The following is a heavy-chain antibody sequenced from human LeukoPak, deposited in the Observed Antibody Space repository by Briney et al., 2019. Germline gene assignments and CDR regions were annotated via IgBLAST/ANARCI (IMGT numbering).Heavy chain of an antibody. CDR2: INPNSGGT. D-gene: IGHD1-26*01. J-gene: IGHJ4*02. CDR3: AREGPIVGATHLVDY. CDR1: GYTFTDYY. Sequence: ASVKVSCKASGYTFTDYYMHWVRQAPGQGLEWMGWINPNSGGTNYAQKFQGRVTMTRDTSISTAYMELSRLRSDYTAVYYCAREGPIVGATHLVDYWGQGTLVTVSS. V-gene: IGHV1-2*02.